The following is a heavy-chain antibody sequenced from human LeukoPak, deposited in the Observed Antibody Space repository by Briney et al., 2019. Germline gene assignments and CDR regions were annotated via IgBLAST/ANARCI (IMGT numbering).Heavy chain of an antibody. V-gene: IGHV4-39*01. CDR2: IYYSGST. CDR1: GGSFSGYY. CDR3: ARKTGYSSSHAPYYFDY. Sequence: SETLSLTCAVYGGSFSGYYWGWIRQPPGKGLEWIGSIYYSGSTYYNPSLKSRVTISVDTSKNQFSLKLSSVTAADTAVYYCARKTGYSSSHAPYYFDYWGQGTLVTVSS. D-gene: IGHD6-13*01. J-gene: IGHJ4*02.